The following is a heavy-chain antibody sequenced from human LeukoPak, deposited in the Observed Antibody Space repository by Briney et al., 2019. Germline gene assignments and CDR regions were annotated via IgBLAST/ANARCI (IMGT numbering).Heavy chain of an antibody. J-gene: IGHJ3*02. D-gene: IGHD3-22*01. CDR2: IYTSGST. CDR1: GGSISSYY. V-gene: IGHV4-4*07. CDR3: ARAGTYYYDSSGYFPVDI. Sequence: SETLSLTCTVSGGSISSYYWSWIRQPAGKGLEWIGRIYTSGSTNYNPSLKSRVTMSVDTSKNQFSLKLSSVTAADTAVYYCARAGTYYYDSSGYFPVDIWGQGTMVTVSS.